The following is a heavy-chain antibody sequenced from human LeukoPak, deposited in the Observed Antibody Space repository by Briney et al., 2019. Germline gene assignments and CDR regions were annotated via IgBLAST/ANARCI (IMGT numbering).Heavy chain of an antibody. CDR2: ISYDGNIE. CDR3: AREGYYGSGSPPSLYFDY. Sequence: GGSLRLSCAASGFTFNNYGMHWVRQTPGKGLEWVAVISYDGNIEHFADSVKGRFTISRDNSRSTLYLQMNSLRPEDTAIYYCAREGYYGSGSPPSLYFDYWGQGTLVTVSS. CDR1: GFTFNNYG. V-gene: IGHV3-30*03. J-gene: IGHJ4*02. D-gene: IGHD3-10*01.